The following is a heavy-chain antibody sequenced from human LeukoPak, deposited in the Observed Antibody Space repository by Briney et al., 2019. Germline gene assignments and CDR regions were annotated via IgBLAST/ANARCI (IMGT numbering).Heavy chain of an antibody. J-gene: IGHJ4*02. Sequence: ASVKVSCKASGGTFTSYVIRWVRQAPGQGLEWMGRIIPIFGTANYAQKFQGRVTITADKSTSTAYVELSSLRSEDTAVYYCAREAGIVGAGDCWGQGTLVTVSS. CDR1: GGTFTSYV. CDR2: IIPIFGTA. D-gene: IGHD1-26*01. CDR3: AREAGIVGAGDC. V-gene: IGHV1-69*06.